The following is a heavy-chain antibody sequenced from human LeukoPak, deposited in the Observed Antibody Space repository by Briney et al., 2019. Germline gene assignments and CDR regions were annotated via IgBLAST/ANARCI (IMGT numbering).Heavy chain of an antibody. CDR1: GFTFSSYC. J-gene: IGHJ4*02. Sequence: GGSLRLSCAASGFTFSSYCMSWVRQAPGQGLEWVANVKQDGSEKYYVDSVKGRFTISRDNAKNSLYLQMNSLRAEDKAVYYCARLVYCGGDCFSDLNSFYYWGQGALVSVSS. CDR3: ARLVYCGGDCFSDLNSFYY. D-gene: IGHD2-21*01. CDR2: VKQDGSEK. V-gene: IGHV3-7*01.